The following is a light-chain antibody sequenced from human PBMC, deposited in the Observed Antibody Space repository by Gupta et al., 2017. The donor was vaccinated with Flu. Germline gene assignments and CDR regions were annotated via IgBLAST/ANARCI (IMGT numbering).Light chain of an antibody. CDR2: DAS. CDR3: QQPSRWLT. CDR1: QNIHNC. V-gene: IGKV3-11*01. Sequence: PEVRAALFSRASQNIHNCLARVQHKPGQAPRLLCDDASNRAIAIRTRFSGSGSDTDFTLNSSRVEPEACAFYYCQQPSRWLTFGGGTRVEIK. J-gene: IGKJ4*01.